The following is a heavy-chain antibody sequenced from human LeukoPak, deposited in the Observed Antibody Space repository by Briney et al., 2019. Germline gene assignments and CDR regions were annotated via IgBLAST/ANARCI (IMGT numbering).Heavy chain of an antibody. CDR1: GDSISSSNCY. D-gene: IGHD3-16*02. CDR2: IYYSGST. V-gene: IGHV4-39*07. Sequence: SETLSLTCTVSGDSISSSNCYWGWIRQPPGKGLEWIGSIYYSGSTYYNPSLRSRVTISVDTSKNQFSLKLSSVTAADTAVYYCARAVEEDYVWGSYRSNGAFDYWGQGTLVTVSS. CDR3: ARAVEEDYVWGSYRSNGAFDY. J-gene: IGHJ4*02.